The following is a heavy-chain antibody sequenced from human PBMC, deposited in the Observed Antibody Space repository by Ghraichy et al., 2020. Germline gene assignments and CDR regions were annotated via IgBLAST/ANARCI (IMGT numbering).Heavy chain of an antibody. J-gene: IGHJ2*01. D-gene: IGHD3-3*01. CDR3: ARDRWSGSTPLYFDL. CDR2: MTNGGSTI. CDR1: GFTFSSYA. V-gene: IGHV3-48*04. Sequence: GGALRLSCAASGFTFSSYAMSWVRQAPGKGLEWLSYMTNGGSTIDYADSVKGRFTISRDNAKNSLYLQMNSLRAEDTAVYYCARDRWSGSTPLYFDLWGRGTLVTVSS.